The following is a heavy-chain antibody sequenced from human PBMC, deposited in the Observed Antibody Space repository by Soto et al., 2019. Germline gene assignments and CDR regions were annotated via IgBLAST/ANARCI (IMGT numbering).Heavy chain of an antibody. V-gene: IGHV4-30-4*01. CDR2: ILYSGTT. CDR3: ARNGALDY. J-gene: IGHJ4*02. Sequence: QVQLQESGPGLVKPSQTLSLTCTVSGGSISSGDYYWSWIRQPPGKDLEWIGYILYSGTTNYNPSLESRLTISVDTSKNQFSLKLTSVTAADTAVYYCARNGALDYWGRGTLVTVSS. CDR1: GGSISSGDYY. D-gene: IGHD2-8*01.